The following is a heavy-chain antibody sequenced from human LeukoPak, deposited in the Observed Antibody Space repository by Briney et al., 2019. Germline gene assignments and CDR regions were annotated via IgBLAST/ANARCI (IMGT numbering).Heavy chain of an antibody. V-gene: IGHV4-34*01. J-gene: IGHJ4*02. Sequence: SETLSLTCAVHGGSFSGYYWSWIRQPPGKGLEWIGEINHSGSTNYNPSLKSRVTISVDTSKNQFSLKLSSVTAADTAVYYCARDRVRGNSNPYFDYWGQGTLVTASS. CDR3: ARDRVRGNSNPYFDY. CDR1: GGSFSGYY. D-gene: IGHD4-11*01. CDR2: INHSGST.